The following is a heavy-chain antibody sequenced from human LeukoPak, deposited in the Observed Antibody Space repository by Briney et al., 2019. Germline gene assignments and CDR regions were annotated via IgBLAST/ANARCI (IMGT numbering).Heavy chain of an antibody. D-gene: IGHD3-22*01. V-gene: IGHV4-31*03. CDR3: ARYYYDSSGYYYYFDY. Sequence: PSETLSLTCTVSGGSISSGGYYWRWIRQHPGKGLEWIGYIYYSGSTYYNPSLKSRVTISVDTSKNQFSLKLSSVTAADTAVYYCARYYYDSSGYYYYFDYWGQGTLVTVSS. CDR1: GGSISSGGYY. CDR2: IYYSGST. J-gene: IGHJ4*02.